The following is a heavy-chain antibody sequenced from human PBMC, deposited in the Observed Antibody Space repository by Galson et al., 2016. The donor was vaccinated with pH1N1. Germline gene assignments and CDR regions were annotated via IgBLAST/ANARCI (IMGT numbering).Heavy chain of an antibody. J-gene: IGHJ1*01. D-gene: IGHD3-10*01. CDR3: ARVRSHSAMSGTFPF. CDR1: GGTFVSYS. V-gene: IGHV1-69*02. Sequence: SVKASCKVSGGTFVSYSINWVRQAPGQGLEWMGRFIPMIDLTTYAPRFQGRVSITADKSTGTVYMELSSLRSDDTAIYYCARVRSHSAMSGTFPFWGQAHWSPSPQ. CDR2: FIPMIDLT.